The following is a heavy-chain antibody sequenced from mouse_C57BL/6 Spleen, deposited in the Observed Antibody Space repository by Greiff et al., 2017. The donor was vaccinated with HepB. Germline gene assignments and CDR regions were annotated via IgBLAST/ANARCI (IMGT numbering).Heavy chain of an antibody. CDR2: INPNNGGT. J-gene: IGHJ4*01. CDR1: GYTFTDYY. V-gene: IGHV1-26*01. Sequence: VQLQQSGPELVKPGASVKISCKASGYTFTDYYMNWVKQSHGKSLEWIGDINPNNGGTSYNQKFKGKATLTVDKSSSTAYMELRSLTSEDSAVYYCARYPDGYYLYYAMDYWGQGTSVTVSS. D-gene: IGHD2-3*01. CDR3: ARYPDGYYLYYAMDY.